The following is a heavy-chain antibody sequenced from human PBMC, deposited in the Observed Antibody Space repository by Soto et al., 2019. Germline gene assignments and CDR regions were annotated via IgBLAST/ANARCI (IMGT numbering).Heavy chain of an antibody. J-gene: IGHJ4*02. CDR2: ISGSGGST. Sequence: EVQLLESGGGLVQPGGSLRLSCAASGFTFSSYAMSWVRQAPGKGLEWVSAISGSGGSTYYADSVKGRLTISRDNSKNTLYLQMNSLRAEDTAVYYCAKRGMGYRYPYYFDYWGQGTLVTVSS. V-gene: IGHV3-23*01. CDR3: AKRGMGYRYPYYFDY. D-gene: IGHD5-18*01. CDR1: GFTFSSYA.